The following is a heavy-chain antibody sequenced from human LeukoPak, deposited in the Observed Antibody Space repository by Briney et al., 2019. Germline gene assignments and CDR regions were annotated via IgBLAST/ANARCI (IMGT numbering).Heavy chain of an antibody. J-gene: IGHJ4*02. CDR2: INHSGST. CDR1: GGSISSSSYY. Sequence: SETLSLTCTVSGGSISSSSYYWSWIRQPPGKGLEWIGEINHSGSTNYNPPLKSRVTISVDTSKNQFSLKLSSVTAADTAVYYCAERPHSGSRIDYWGQGTLVTVSS. V-gene: IGHV4-39*07. D-gene: IGHD1-26*01. CDR3: AERPHSGSRIDY.